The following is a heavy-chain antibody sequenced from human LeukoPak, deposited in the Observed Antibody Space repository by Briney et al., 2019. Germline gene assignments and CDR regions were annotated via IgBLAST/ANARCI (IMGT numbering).Heavy chain of an antibody. CDR3: ARAPSEIGGYYPEYFRH. J-gene: IGHJ1*01. Sequence: GGSLTLLCAASGFKFNSYWMHWVRQAPGKGLVWVSRIKSDGSTNYADSVKGRFTISRDNAKNTVPLQMNSLRAEDTGVYYCARAPSEIGGYYPEYFRHWGQGTLVTVSS. D-gene: IGHD3-22*01. CDR2: IKSDGST. V-gene: IGHV3-74*01. CDR1: GFKFNSYW.